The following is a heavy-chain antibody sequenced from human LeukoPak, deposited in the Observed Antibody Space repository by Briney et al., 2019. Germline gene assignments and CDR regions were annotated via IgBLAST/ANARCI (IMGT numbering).Heavy chain of an antibody. V-gene: IGHV4-34*01. CDR3: ARVGAMSAFDI. CDR2: INHSGST. Sequence: SETLSLTCAVYGGSFSGYYWSWIRQPPGKGLEWIGEINHSGSTNYNPSLKSRVTISVDTSKNQFSLKLSSVTAADTAVYYCARVGAMSAFDIWGQGTMVTVSS. D-gene: IGHD1-26*01. J-gene: IGHJ3*02. CDR1: GGSFSGYY.